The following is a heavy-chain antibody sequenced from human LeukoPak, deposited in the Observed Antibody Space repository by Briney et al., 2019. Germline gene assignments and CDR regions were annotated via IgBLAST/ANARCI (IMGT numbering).Heavy chain of an antibody. CDR2: GTHDGVT. V-gene: IGHV4-34*01. CDR3: ARGLNILDY. J-gene: IGHJ4*02. CDR1: DGSLSGNY. Sequence: ASETLSLTCAVHDGSLSGNYWSWLRQPPGKGLQWIGQGTHDGVTTYNPSLKSRVTISVDTPRNQVSLKVTSLTAADTAVYYCARGLNILDYWGQGTLVTVSS.